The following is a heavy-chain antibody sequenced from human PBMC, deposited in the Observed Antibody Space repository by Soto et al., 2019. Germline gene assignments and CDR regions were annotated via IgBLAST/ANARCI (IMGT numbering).Heavy chain of an antibody. CDR2: ISSSGSTI. J-gene: IGHJ3*01. CDR1: GFTFSSYE. D-gene: IGHD2-15*01. V-gene: IGHV3-48*03. Sequence: GGSLRLSCAASGFTFSSYEMNWVRQAPGKGLEWVSYISSSGSTIYYADSVKGRFTISRDNAKNSLYLQMNSLRAEDTAFYYCAKDYCSGVTCSTFNAFDLWGQGTMVTVSS. CDR3: AKDYCSGVTCSTFNAFDL.